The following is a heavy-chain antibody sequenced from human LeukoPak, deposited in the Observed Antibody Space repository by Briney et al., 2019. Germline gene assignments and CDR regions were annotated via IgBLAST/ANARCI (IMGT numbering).Heavy chain of an antibody. CDR1: GFAFSSYD. Sequence: GGSLRLSCAASGFAFSSYDMHWVRQVSGKGLEWVSAIGHAGDTYFADSVKGRSTISREDAKNYFFLQMNSLRAGDTAVYFWAALGDSIYWGQGTLVTVSS. CDR3: AALGDSIY. CDR2: IGHAGDT. J-gene: IGHJ4*02. D-gene: IGHD1-26*01. V-gene: IGHV3-13*01.